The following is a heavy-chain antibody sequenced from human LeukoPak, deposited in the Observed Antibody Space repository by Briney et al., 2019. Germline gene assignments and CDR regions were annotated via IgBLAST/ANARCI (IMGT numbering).Heavy chain of an antibody. J-gene: IGHJ4*02. CDR2: INHSGST. Sequence: ASETLSLTCAVYGGSFSGYYWSWIRQPPGKGLEWIGEINHSGSTNYNPSLKSRVTISVDTSKNQFSLKLSSVTAADTAVYYCARSGNSWSFDYWGQGTLVTVSS. CDR1: GGSFSGYY. D-gene: IGHD2-21*02. V-gene: IGHV4-34*01. CDR3: ARSGNSWSFDY.